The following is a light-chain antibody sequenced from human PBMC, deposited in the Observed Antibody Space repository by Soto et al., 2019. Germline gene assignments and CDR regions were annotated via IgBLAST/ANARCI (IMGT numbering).Light chain of an antibody. V-gene: IGKV1-5*01. Sequence: IQMTQSPPALSASVGDRVTITCRASESVHKWLAWYQQKAGKAPKVLIYDAPTLETGVPSRFSGSGSGTEFALTISSLQPNDSATYFCQQYHGSSLTFAQGTKEEI. CDR1: ESVHKW. J-gene: IGKJ1*01. CDR3: QQYHGSSLT. CDR2: DAP.